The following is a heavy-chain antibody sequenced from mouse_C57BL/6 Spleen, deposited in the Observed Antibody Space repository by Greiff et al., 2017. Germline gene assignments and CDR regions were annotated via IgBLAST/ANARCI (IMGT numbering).Heavy chain of an antibody. CDR3: ARGGYGSSYGYFDV. CDR1: GSSITSGYD. Sequence: EVKLEESGPGMVKPSQSLSLTCTVTGSSITSGYDWHWIRHFPGNKLEWMGYISYSGSTNYNPSLKSRISITHDTSKNHFFLKLNSVTTEDTATYYCARGGYGSSYGYFDVWGTGTTVTVSS. CDR2: ISYSGST. J-gene: IGHJ1*03. V-gene: IGHV3-1*01. D-gene: IGHD1-1*01.